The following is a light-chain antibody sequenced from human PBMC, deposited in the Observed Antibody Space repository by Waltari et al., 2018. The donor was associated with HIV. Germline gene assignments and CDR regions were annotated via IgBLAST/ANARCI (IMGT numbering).Light chain of an antibody. CDR1: RSLLHSDGKIY. Sequence: ILMTQSPLSLAVTPGEPASISCTSNRSLLHSDGKIYMSWYQQKPRSSPKVLVYMGSYRAPGVPDRISGTESETDFTLRFTTVEDEDVGVYYCLQTLQIPWTFGQGTRVEIK. J-gene: IGKJ1*01. V-gene: IGKV2-28*01. CDR3: LQTLQIPWT. CDR2: MGS.